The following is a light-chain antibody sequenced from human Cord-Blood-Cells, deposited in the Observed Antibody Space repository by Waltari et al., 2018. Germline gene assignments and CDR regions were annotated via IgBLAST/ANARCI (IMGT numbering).Light chain of an antibody. V-gene: IGLV2-14*01. CDR2: DVS. CDR1: SSDVGGSNY. Sequence: QSALTQPASVSGSPGQSITISCTGTSSDVGGSNYVSWYQQHPGKAPKLMIYDVSNRPSGVSNRFSGSKSGNTASLTISGLLAEDEADYYCSSYTSSSTWVFGGGTKLTVL. CDR3: SSYTSSSTWV. J-gene: IGLJ3*02.